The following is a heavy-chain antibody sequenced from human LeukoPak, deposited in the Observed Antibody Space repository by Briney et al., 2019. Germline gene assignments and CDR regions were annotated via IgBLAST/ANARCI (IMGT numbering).Heavy chain of an antibody. CDR1: GFTFNIYA. CDR3: TTGALGDFDY. Sequence: AGGSLRLSCAASGFTFNIYAMNWVRQAPGKGLEWVGFIRSKAYGGTTEYAASVKGRFTISRDDSKSIAYLQMNSLKTEDTAVYYCTTGALGDFDYWGQGTLVTVSS. V-gene: IGHV3-49*04. J-gene: IGHJ4*02. CDR2: IRSKAYGGTT.